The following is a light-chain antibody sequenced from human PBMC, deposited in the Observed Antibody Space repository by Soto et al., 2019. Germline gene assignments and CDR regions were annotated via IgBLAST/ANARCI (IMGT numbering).Light chain of an antibody. V-gene: IGLV2-18*02. J-gene: IGLJ2*01. CDR2: EVT. Sequence: QSALTQPPPVSGSPGQSVTISCTGTSNDVAIYNRVSWYQQSPGTAPKLMIYEVTYRPSGVPDRFSGSKSGSTASLTISGLQAEDEADYYCSSYTSSNTLVFGGGTKVTVL. CDR1: SNDVAIYNR. CDR3: SSYTSSNTLV.